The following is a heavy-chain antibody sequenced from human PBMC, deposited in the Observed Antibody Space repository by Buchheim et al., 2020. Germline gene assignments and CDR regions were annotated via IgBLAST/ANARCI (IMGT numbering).Heavy chain of an antibody. Sequence: QVHLVESGGALVKPGGSLRLSCAASGFTFSDSYMSRIRQAPGKGLEWVSYISSSGNTIYYADSVKGRFTISRDNAKNSLYLQMNSLSAEDTAVYYCAKDLISGYWGQGTL. D-gene: IGHD3-10*01. CDR3: AKDLISGY. J-gene: IGHJ4*02. CDR2: ISSSGNTI. V-gene: IGHV3-11*01. CDR1: GFTFSDSY.